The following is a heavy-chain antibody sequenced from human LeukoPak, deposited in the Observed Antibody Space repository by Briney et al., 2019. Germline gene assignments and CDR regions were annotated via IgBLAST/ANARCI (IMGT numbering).Heavy chain of an antibody. CDR3: VIKTTKAIAVADYYFDY. CDR2: ISSNGGST. D-gene: IGHD6-19*01. J-gene: IGHJ4*02. V-gene: IGHV3-64D*09. Sequence: TGGSLRLSCSASGCTFSSYAMHWVRQAPGKGLEYVSAISSNGGSTYYADSVKGRFTISRDNSKNTLYLQMSSLRAEDTAVYYCVIKTTKAIAVADYYFDYWGQGTLVTVSS. CDR1: GCTFSSYA.